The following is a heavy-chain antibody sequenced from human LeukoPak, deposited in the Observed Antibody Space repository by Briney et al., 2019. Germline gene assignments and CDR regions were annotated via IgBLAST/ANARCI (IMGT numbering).Heavy chain of an antibody. V-gene: IGHV3-20*04. CDR3: AREGRYGNYYYYMDV. Sequence: GGSLRLSCAASGFTFDDYGMSWVRQAPGKGLEWVSGINWNGGSTGYADSVKGRFTISRDNAKNSLYLQMNSLRAEDTAVYYCAREGRYGNYYYYMDVWGKGTTVTISS. CDR2: INWNGGST. D-gene: IGHD5-18*01. J-gene: IGHJ6*03. CDR1: GFTFDDYG.